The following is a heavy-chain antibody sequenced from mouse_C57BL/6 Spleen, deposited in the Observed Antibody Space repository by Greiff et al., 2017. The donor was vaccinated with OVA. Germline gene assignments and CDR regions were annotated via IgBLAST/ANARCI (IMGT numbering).Heavy chain of an antibody. V-gene: IGHV1-72*01. CDR2: IDPNSGGT. Sequence: VQLQQPGAELVKPGASVKLSCKASGYTFTSYWMHWVKQRPGRGLEWIGRIDPNSGGTKYNEKFKSKATLTVDKPSSTAYMQSSSLTSVDSAVYYCARDGSSPAWFAYWGQGTLVTVSA. D-gene: IGHD1-1*01. CDR1: GYTFTSYW. J-gene: IGHJ3*01. CDR3: ARDGSSPAWFAY.